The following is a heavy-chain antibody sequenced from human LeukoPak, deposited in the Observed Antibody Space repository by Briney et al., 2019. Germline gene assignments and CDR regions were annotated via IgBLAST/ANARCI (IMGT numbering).Heavy chain of an antibody. D-gene: IGHD3-10*01. Sequence: ASVKVSCKASGYTFTGYYMHWVRQAPGQGLEWMGWINPNSGDTNYAQKFQGRVTVTRDTSISTAYMELSGLTSDDTAVYYCARTASQFGDYFYYMDVWGTGITVTVSS. CDR3: ARTASQFGDYFYYMDV. J-gene: IGHJ6*03. V-gene: IGHV1-2*02. CDR1: GYTFTGYY. CDR2: INPNSGDT.